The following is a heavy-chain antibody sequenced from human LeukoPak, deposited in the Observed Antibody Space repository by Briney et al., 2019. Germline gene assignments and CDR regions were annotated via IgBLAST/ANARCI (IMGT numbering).Heavy chain of an antibody. D-gene: IGHD3-10*01. CDR3: TRDPYYGSGRAGYYGMDV. CDR2: TYYRAKWYN. J-gene: IGHJ6*02. Sequence: SQTLSLTCAISGDSASSNSAAWNWIRQSPSRGLEWLGRTYYRAKWYNDYAVSVKGRIAINPDTSKNQFSLQLNSVTPEDTAVYYCTRDPYYGSGRAGYYGMDVWGQGTTVTVSS. V-gene: IGHV6-1*01. CDR1: GDSASSNSAA.